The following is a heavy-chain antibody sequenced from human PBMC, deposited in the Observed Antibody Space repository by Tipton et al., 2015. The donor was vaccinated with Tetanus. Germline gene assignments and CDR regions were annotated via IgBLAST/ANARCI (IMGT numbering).Heavy chain of an antibody. J-gene: IGHJ4*02. D-gene: IGHD3-22*01. Sequence: SLRLSCAASGFTFSSYGMHWVRQAPGKGLEWVAVISYDGSNKYYADSVKGRFTISRDNSKNTLYLQMNSLRAEDTAVYYCASALYDSSGYYYVGVGSPLLFDYWGQGTLVTVSS. V-gene: IGHV3-30*19. CDR3: ASALYDSSGYYYVGVGSPLLFDY. CDR1: GFTFSSYG. CDR2: ISYDGSNK.